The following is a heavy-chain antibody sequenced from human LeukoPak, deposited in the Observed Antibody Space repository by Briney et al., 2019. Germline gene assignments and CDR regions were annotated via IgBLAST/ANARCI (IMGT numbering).Heavy chain of an antibody. CDR1: GFTFDDYG. V-gene: IGHV3-20*04. CDR3: ARVGEYYYDSSGYYPGY. Sequence: AGGSLRLSCAASGFTFDDYGMSWVRQAPGKGLDWVSGINWNGGSTGYADSVKGRFTISRDNAKNSLYLQMNSLRAEDTALYYCARVGEYYYDSSGYYPGYWGQGTLVTVSS. D-gene: IGHD3-22*01. J-gene: IGHJ4*02. CDR2: INWNGGST.